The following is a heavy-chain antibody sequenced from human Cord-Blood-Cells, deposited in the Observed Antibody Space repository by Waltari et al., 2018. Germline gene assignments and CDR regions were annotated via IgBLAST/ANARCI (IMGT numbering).Heavy chain of an antibody. D-gene: IGHD6-6*01. Sequence: QVQLVQSGAEGKKPGSPVRVSCKASVGTFSSYVISWVRQAPGQGLEWMGGIIPIFGTANYAQKFQGRVTITADESTSTAYMELSSLRSEDTAVYYCARDPTSSSSFADWFDPWGQGTLVTVSS. CDR3: ARDPTSSSSFADWFDP. V-gene: IGHV1-69*01. CDR1: VGTFSSYV. CDR2: IIPIFGTA. J-gene: IGHJ5*02.